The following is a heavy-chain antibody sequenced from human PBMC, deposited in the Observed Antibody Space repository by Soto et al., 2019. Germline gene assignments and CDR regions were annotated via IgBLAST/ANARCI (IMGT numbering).Heavy chain of an antibody. CDR1: GFTFDDYG. J-gene: IGHJ3*01. CDR3: ARDLSREVLGQSTVWYDAFDL. V-gene: IGHV3-9*01. CDR2: INWNSGTM. Sequence: GGSLRLSCAASGFTFDDYGMHWVRQAPGKGLEWVSGINWNSGTMVYRDSVKGRFTISRDNARNSLYLQMNSLRAEDTAVYYCARDLSREVLGQSTVWYDAFDLWGQGTMVTVSS. D-gene: IGHD6-19*01.